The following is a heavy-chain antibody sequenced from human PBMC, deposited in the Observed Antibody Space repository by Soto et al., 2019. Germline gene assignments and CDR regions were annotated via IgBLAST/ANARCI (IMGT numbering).Heavy chain of an antibody. CDR2: IYYSGST. J-gene: IGHJ4*02. Sequence: SETLSHTCTVSGGSISSYYWSWIRQPPGKGLEWIGYIYYSGSTNYNPSLKSRVTISVDTSKNQFSLKLSSVTAADTAVYYCASTLVYSSSFTHVYWGQGTLVTVSS. CDR1: GGSISSYY. D-gene: IGHD6-6*01. CDR3: ASTLVYSSSFTHVY. V-gene: IGHV4-59*01.